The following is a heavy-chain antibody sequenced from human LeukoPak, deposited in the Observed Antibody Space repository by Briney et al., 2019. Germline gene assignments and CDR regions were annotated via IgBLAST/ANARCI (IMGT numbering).Heavy chain of an antibody. V-gene: IGHV4-34*01. D-gene: IGHD3-10*01. CDR1: GGSFSSYY. CDR2: INHSGST. J-gene: IGHJ4*02. Sequence: PSETLSLTCAVYGGSFSSYYWSWLRQPPGKGLEWIGEINHSGSTNYNPSLKSRVTISVDTSKNQFSLKLSSVTAADTAVYYCARCPSYYLFDYWGQGTLVTVSS. CDR3: ARCPSYYLFDY.